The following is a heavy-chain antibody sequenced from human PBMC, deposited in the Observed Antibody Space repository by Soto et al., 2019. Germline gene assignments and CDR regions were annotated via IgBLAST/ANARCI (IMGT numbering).Heavy chain of an antibody. V-gene: IGHV4-4*02. CDR1: GGSISDDKW. Sequence: QVQLHESGPGLVTPSGTLSLICDVSGGSISDDKWWSWVRQPQGKGLEWIGEIHHSGRANYNPSLKSRVTISMDKSKNQFSLDMGSVTAADTAMDYCANHGWYCVEVWGQGTTVTVSS. J-gene: IGHJ6*02. CDR2: IHHSGRA. D-gene: IGHD2-15*01. CDR3: ANHGWYCVEV.